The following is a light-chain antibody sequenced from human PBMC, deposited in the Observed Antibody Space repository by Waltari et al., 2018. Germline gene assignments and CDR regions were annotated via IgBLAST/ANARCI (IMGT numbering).Light chain of an antibody. V-gene: IGKV3-20*01. CDR3: QQYGSLPGT. CDR2: GAS. Sequence: EIALTQSPGTLSLSPGGRATLSCRASQSVSSSSLAWYQQKPGQAPRLPIYGASIRFTGIPDRFSGRGSGTDFTLTISRLEPDDFAVYYCQQYGSLPGTFGQGTKVEIK. CDR1: QSVSSSS. J-gene: IGKJ1*01.